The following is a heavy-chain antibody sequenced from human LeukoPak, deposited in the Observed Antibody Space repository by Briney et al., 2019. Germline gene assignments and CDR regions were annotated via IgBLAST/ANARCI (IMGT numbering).Heavy chain of an antibody. J-gene: IGHJ4*02. CDR1: GFTFSTYE. D-gene: IGHD2-15*01. Sequence: GGSLRLSCAASGFTFSTYEMNWVRQAPGKGLEWLSYISGSGSFIYYADSVKGRFTISRDSAKNSLYLQMNSLRAEDTAVYYCARDRGLYYIDYWGQGTLVTVSS. CDR3: ARDRGLYYIDY. CDR2: ISGSGSFI. V-gene: IGHV3-48*03.